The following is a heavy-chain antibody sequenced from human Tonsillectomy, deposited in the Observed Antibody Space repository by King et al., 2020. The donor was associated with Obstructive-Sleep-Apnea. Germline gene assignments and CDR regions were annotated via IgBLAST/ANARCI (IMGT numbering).Heavy chain of an antibody. CDR1: GFSFSSYG. V-gene: IGHV3-30*02. Sequence: VQLVESGGGVVQPGGSLRLSCAASGFSFSSYGMHWVRQATGKGVECVAFMRYDGRSKYYADSEKGRFTISRDTYKKTLYLQMNSLRAEDTAVFFCAKATAAAGTFADYWGQGTLVTVSS. CDR3: AKATAAAGTFADY. D-gene: IGHD6-13*01. J-gene: IGHJ4*02. CDR2: MRYDGRSK.